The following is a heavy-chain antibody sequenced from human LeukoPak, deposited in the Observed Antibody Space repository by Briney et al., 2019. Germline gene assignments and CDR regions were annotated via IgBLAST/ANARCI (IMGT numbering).Heavy chain of an antibody. J-gene: IGHJ4*02. V-gene: IGHV4-59*01. CDR2: IYYSGST. CDR1: GGSISSYY. D-gene: IGHD3-10*01. Sequence: PSETLSLTCTVSGGSISSYYWSWIRQPPGKGLGWIGYIYYSGSTNYNPSLKSRVTISVDTSKNQFSLKLSSVTAADTAVYYCARVRGVITPHFDYWGQGTLVTVSS. CDR3: ARVRGVITPHFDY.